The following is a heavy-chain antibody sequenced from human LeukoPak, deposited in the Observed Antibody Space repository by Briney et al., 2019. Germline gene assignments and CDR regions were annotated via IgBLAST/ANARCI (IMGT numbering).Heavy chain of an antibody. V-gene: IGHV3-48*04. J-gene: IGHJ4*02. CDR3: AREDASSSDY. CDR1: GFTFSSYS. Sequence: GGSLRLSCAASGFTFSSYSMNWVRQAPGKGLEWVSHISGSSSTIYYADSVKGRFTISRDNAKNSLYLQMNSLRADDTAVYYCAREDASSSDYWGQGTLVAVSS. CDR2: ISGSSSTI. D-gene: IGHD6-13*01.